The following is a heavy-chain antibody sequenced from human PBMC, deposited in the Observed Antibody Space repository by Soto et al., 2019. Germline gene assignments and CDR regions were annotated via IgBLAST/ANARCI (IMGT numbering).Heavy chain of an antibody. CDR2: IVVGSGNT. D-gene: IGHD6-13*01. V-gene: IGHV1-58*01. J-gene: IGHJ5*02. CDR1: GFTFTSSA. Sequence: ASVKVSCKASGFTFTSSAVQWVRQARGQRLEWIGWIVVGSGNTNYAQKFQERVTITRDMSTSTAYMELSSLRSEDTAVYYCAATYSSSWSEVWFDPWGQGTLVTVSS. CDR3: AATYSSSWSEVWFDP.